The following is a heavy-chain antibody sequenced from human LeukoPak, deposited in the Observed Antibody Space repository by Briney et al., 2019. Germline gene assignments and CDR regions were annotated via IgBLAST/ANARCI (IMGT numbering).Heavy chain of an antibody. CDR1: GFTFGDYA. D-gene: IGHD3-22*01. Sequence: GALRLSCTASGFTFGDYAMSWVRQAPGKGLEWIGFIRSKAYGGTTEYAASVKGRFTISRDDSKSIAYLQTNSLKTEDTAVYYCTRDEYYYDSSGYYYLDWGQGTLVTVSS. CDR3: TRDEYYYDSSGYYYLD. V-gene: IGHV3-49*04. CDR2: IRSKAYGGTT. J-gene: IGHJ4*02.